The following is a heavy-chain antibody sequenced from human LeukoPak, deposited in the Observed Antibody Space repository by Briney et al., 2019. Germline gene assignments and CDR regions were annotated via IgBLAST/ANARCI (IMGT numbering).Heavy chain of an antibody. J-gene: IGHJ1*01. D-gene: IGHD6-13*01. CDR3: ARRIAAAGTKIFQH. V-gene: IGHV4-39*07. Sequence: SSETLSLTCTVSGGSISSSSYYWGWIRQPPGKGLEWIGSIYYSGSTYYNPSLKSRVTISVDTSKNQFSLKLSSVTAADTAVYYCARRIAAAGTKIFQHWGQGTLVTVSS. CDR1: GGSISSSSYY. CDR2: IYYSGST.